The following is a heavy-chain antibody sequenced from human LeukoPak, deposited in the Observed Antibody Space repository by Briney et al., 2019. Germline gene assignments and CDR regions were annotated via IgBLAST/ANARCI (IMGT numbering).Heavy chain of an antibody. V-gene: IGHV3-66*01. Sequence: GGSLRLSCVASGFTFSNLAIGWGRPAPGKGLEWGSVIYIGGTTYYTESVKGRFIISRDNSKNTVYLQMNSVRAEDTAVYYCAGGYRAYDYLDYWGQGTLVTVSS. CDR2: IYIGGTT. CDR1: GFTFSNLA. J-gene: IGHJ4*02. CDR3: AGGYRAYDYLDY. D-gene: IGHD5-12*01.